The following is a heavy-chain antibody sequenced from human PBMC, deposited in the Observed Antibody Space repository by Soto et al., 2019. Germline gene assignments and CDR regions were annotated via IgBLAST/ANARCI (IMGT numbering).Heavy chain of an antibody. CDR3: ARDRGRIAVATYYYYGMDV. V-gene: IGHV1-18*04. CDR1: GYTFTSYY. Sequence: GASVKVSCKASGYTFTSYYMHWVRQAPGQGLEWMGWISAYNGNTNYAQKLQGRVTMTTDTSTSTAYMELRSLRSDDTAVYYCARDRGRIAVATYYYYGMDVWGQGTTVTVSS. D-gene: IGHD6-19*01. CDR2: ISAYNGNT. J-gene: IGHJ6*02.